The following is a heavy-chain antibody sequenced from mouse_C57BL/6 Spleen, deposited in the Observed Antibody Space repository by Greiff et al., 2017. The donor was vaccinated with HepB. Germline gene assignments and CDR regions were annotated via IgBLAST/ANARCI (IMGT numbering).Heavy chain of an antibody. V-gene: IGHV1-54*01. D-gene: IGHD2-4*01. Sequence: VQLQQSGAELVRPGTSVKVSCKASGYAFTNYLIEWVKQRPGQGLEWIGVINPGSGGTNYNEKFKGKATLTADKSSSTAYMQLSSLTSEDSAVYFCARSDDYDGWFAYWGQGTLVTVSA. J-gene: IGHJ3*01. CDR1: GYAFTNYL. CDR3: ARSDDYDGWFAY. CDR2: INPGSGGT.